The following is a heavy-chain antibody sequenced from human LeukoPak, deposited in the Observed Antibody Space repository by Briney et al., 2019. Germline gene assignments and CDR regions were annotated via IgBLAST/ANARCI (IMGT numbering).Heavy chain of an antibody. CDR1: GDTVSSNSAA. V-gene: IGHV6-1*01. CDR2: TYYRSKWYN. Sequence: SQTLSLTCAISGDTVSSNSAAWNWIRQSPSRGLEWLGRTYYRSKWYNDYAVSVKSRITINPDTSKNQFSLQLNSVTPEDTAVYYCAKLVTLTGTLRGVWFDPWGQGTLVTVSS. CDR3: AKLVTLTGTLRGVWFDP. D-gene: IGHD1-7*01. J-gene: IGHJ5*02.